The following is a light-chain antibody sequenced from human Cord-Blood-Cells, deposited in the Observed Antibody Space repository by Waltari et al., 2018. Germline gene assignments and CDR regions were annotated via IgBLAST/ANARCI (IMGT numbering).Light chain of an antibody. CDR3: QQRSNWPPAT. CDR2: DAS. Sequence: EIVLTQSPATLSLSPGERASLSCRPSQSVSSYLAWYQQKPGQAPRLLIYDASNRATGITARFSGSGSGTDFTRTISSLEPEDFAVYYCQQRSNWPPATFGQGTRLEIK. J-gene: IGKJ5*01. CDR1: QSVSSY. V-gene: IGKV3-11*01.